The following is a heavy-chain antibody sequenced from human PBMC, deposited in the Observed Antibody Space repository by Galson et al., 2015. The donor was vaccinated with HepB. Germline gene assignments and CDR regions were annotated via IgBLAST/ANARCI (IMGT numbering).Heavy chain of an antibody. CDR3: ARSSKYYYGSGSHYYFDY. V-gene: IGHV3-7*03. CDR2: IKQDGSEK. CDR1: GFTFSSYW. D-gene: IGHD3-10*01. J-gene: IGHJ4*02. Sequence: SLRLSCAASGFTFSSYWMSWVRQAPGKGLEWVANIKQDGSEKYYVDSVKGRFTISRDNAKNSLYLQMNSLRAEDTAVYYCARSSKYYYGSGSHYYFDYWGQGTLVTVSS.